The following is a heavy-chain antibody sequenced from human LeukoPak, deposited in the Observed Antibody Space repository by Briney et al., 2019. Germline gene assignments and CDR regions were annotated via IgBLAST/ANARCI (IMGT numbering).Heavy chain of an antibody. CDR2: INHSGST. CDR1: GGSFSGYY. Sequence: SETLSLTCAVYGGSFSGYYWSWIRQPPGKGLEWIGEINHSGSTNYNPSLKSRVTISVDTSKNQFSLKLSSVTAADTAVYYCARSYDFWSRYSYYFDYWGQGTLVTVSS. D-gene: IGHD3-3*01. V-gene: IGHV4-34*01. J-gene: IGHJ4*02. CDR3: ARSYDFWSRYSYYFDY.